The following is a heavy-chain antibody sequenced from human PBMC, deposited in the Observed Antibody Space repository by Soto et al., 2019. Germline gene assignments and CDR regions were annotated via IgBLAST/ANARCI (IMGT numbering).Heavy chain of an antibody. D-gene: IGHD2-8*02. CDR3: ARGPGASGLDV. CDR1: GYTFTSSY. CDR2: INPSGGGT. V-gene: IGHV1-46*01. J-gene: IGHJ6*02. Sequence: QVQLVQSGAEVKKPGASVNVSCKASGYTFTSSYIHWVRQAPGQGFEWMGIINPSGGGTSYSQKLQGRVTLTRDTSTRTSDMELNSLRSEDTAVYYCARGPGASGLDVWGQGTTVTVSS.